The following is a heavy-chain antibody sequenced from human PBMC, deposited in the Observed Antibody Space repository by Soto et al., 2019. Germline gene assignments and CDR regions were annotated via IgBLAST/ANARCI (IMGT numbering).Heavy chain of an antibody. J-gene: IGHJ4*02. CDR2: IYYTGTT. CDR3: SRERESASEH. Sequence: SETQSVTCTVSGGSSISSTYHWAWIRQPPGKGLEWIASIYYTGTTYYSPSLKSRVTISVDTSKNHFSLKLSSVTAADTAVYYCSRERESASEHWGQGTLVTVSS. V-gene: IGHV4-39*02. CDR1: GGSSISSTYH.